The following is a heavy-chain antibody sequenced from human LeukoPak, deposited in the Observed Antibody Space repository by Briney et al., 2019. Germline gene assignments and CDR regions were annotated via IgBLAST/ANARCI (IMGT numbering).Heavy chain of an antibody. CDR2: IYYSGST. D-gene: IGHD6-19*01. CDR1: GGSISSYY. V-gene: IGHV4-59*01. Sequence: SETLSLTCTVSGGSISSYYWSWIRQPPEKGLEWIGYIYYSGSTNYNPSLKSRVTISVDTSKNQFSLKLSSVTAADTAVYYCARALGGQWLVFWGQGTLVTVSS. CDR3: ARALGGQWLVF. J-gene: IGHJ4*02.